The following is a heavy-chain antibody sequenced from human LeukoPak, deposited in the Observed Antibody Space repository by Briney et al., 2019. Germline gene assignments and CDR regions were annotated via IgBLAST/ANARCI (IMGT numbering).Heavy chain of an antibody. V-gene: IGHV3-23*01. CDR1: GFNFNTYV. D-gene: IGHD5-24*01. CDR2: ISGGGGRT. CDR3: AKGGDDYNFWSYYYFDY. J-gene: IGHJ4*02. Sequence: GGSLRLSCAASGFNFNTYVVSWVRQAPGKGLEWVSGISGGGGRTYYADSVKGRFSVSNDNSKNTVYLQMNSLRAEDTAVYYCAKGGDDYNFWSYYYFDYWGQGTLVTVSS.